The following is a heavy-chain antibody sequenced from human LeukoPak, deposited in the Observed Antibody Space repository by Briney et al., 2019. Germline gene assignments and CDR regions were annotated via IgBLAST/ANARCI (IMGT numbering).Heavy chain of an antibody. CDR2: INWDGGST. Sequence: GGSLRLSCAASGFTFVDYAMHWVRQAPGKGLEWVSLINWDGGSTYYADSVKGRFTISRDNSKNSLYLEMNSLRAEDTAVYYCAKDEERTGYSSGWYWYYYYYYMDVWGKGTTVTVSS. CDR3: AKDEERTGYSSGWYWYYYYYYMDV. D-gene: IGHD6-19*01. J-gene: IGHJ6*03. CDR1: GFTFVDYA. V-gene: IGHV3-43D*03.